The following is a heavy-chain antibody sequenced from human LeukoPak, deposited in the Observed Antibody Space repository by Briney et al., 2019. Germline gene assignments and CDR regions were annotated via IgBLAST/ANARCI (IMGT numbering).Heavy chain of an antibody. CDR1: GFTVSRYD. CDR3: ARDDDSSSHCSLFEY. J-gene: IGHJ4*02. V-gene: IGHV3-33*08. Sequence: GGSLRLSCAASGFTVSRYDMHWVRQAPGKGLEWVAVFWAHGRSQYYADSVRGRFTNSRDTSANMVYLQMSSLRAEDTAVYYCARDDDSSSHCSLFEYWGQGTRVTVSS. CDR2: FWAHGRSQ. D-gene: IGHD3-22*01.